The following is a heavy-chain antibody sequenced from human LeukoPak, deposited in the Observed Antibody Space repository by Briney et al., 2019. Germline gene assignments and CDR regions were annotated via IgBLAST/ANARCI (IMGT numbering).Heavy chain of an antibody. J-gene: IGHJ4*02. CDR1: GYTFTSYD. CDR3: ARPFRDSSGYYLDY. Sequence: ASVKVSCKASGYTFTSYDINWVRQATGQGLEWMGWMNPNSGNTGYAQKFQGRVTMTRNTSISTAYMELSSLRPEDTAVYYCARPFRDSSGYYLDYWGQGTLVTVSS. D-gene: IGHD3-22*01. CDR2: MNPNSGNT. V-gene: IGHV1-8*01.